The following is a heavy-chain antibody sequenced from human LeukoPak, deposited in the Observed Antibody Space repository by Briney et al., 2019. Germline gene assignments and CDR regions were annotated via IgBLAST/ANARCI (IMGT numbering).Heavy chain of an antibody. V-gene: IGHV3-30-3*01. J-gene: IGHJ2*01. CDR3: AKDLGGGSGCYDL. D-gene: IGHD6-19*01. CDR1: GFTFRSYA. Sequence: GGSLRLSCAASGFTFRSYAMHWVRQAPGKGLEWVAVISYDGYSEYYADSVQGRFTISRDNSKNTLYLQMNSLRAEDTAVYYCAKDLGGGSGCYDLWGRGTLVTVSS. CDR2: ISYDGYSE.